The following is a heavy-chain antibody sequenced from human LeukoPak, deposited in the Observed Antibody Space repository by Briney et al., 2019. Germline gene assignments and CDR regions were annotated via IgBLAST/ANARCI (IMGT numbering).Heavy chain of an antibody. CDR3: ARGTHDCSGGSCYWYFDY. V-gene: IGHV4-4*02. D-gene: IGHD2-15*01. Sequence: SGTLSLTCAVSGGSISSSNWWSWVRQPPGKGLEWIGEIYHSGSTNYNPSLKSRVTISVDKSKNQFSLKLSSVTAADTAVYYCARGTHDCSGGSCYWYFDYWGQGTLVTVSS. J-gene: IGHJ4*02. CDR2: IYHSGST. CDR1: GGSISSSNW.